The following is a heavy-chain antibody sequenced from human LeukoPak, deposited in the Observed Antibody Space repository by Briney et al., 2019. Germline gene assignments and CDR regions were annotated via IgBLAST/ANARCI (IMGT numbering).Heavy chain of an antibody. CDR1: GGSISSGSYY. V-gene: IGHV4-61*02. Sequence: SETLSLTCTVSGGSISSGSYYWSWIRQPAGKGLEWIGRIYTSGSTNYTPSLKSRVTMSVDTSKNQFSLKLSSVTAADTAVYYCARDIPSYGGEFDYWGQGTLVTVSS. CDR3: ARDIPSYGGEFDY. J-gene: IGHJ4*02. CDR2: IYTSGST. D-gene: IGHD4-23*01.